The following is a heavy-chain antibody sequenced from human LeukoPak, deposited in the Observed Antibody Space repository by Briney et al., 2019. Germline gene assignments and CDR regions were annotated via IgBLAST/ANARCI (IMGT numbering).Heavy chain of an antibody. J-gene: IGHJ6*03. CDR1: GGTFSSYA. D-gene: IGHD2-2*01. CDR2: IIPIFGTA. V-gene: IGHV1-69*05. CDR3: ARAIVVVPAAAWVVSWGRYYMDV. Sequence: GASVKVSCKASGGTFSSYAISWVRQAPGQGLEWMGGIIPIFGTANYAQKFQGRVTITTDESTSTAYMELSSLRSEDTAVYYCARAIVVVPAAAWVVSWGRYYMDVWGKGTTVTVSS.